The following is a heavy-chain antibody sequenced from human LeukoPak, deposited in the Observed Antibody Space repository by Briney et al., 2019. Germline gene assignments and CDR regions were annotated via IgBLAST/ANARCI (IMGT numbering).Heavy chain of an antibody. CDR1: GFTFSSYS. J-gene: IGHJ4*02. V-gene: IGHV3-21*01. CDR2: ICSSSGYI. CDR3: ARALLR. Sequence: GGSLRLSCTASGFTFSSYSMNWVRQAPGKGLEWVSSICSSSGYIYYADSVKGRFTISRDKAKKSLYPQMNSMITEDKAVYYCARALLRWGQGTLVTVSS.